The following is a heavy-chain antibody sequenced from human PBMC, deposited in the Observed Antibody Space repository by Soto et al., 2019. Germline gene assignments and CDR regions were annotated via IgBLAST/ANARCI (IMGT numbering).Heavy chain of an antibody. J-gene: IGHJ4*02. Sequence: EVQLVESGGGLVKPGGSLRLSCAASGFTFSSYTMNWVRQAPGKGLEWVSSISSSSSYIYYADSVKGRFTISRDNAKNSLYLHMNRLRAEDTAVYYCARFGYTTEAHWGQGTLVTVSS. CDR2: ISSSSSYI. CDR3: ARFGYTTEAH. V-gene: IGHV3-21*01. D-gene: IGHD5-12*01. CDR1: GFTFSSYT.